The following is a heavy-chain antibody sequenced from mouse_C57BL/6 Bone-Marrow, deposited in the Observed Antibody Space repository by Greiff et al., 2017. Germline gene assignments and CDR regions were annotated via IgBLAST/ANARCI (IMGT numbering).Heavy chain of an antibody. J-gene: IGHJ3*01. CDR3: AGLRRWFAY. CDR2: INPSSGYT. Sequence: QVQLKESGAELAKPGASVKLSCKASGYTFTSYWMHWVKPRPGQGLEWIGYINPSSGYTKYNQKFKDKATLTADKSSSTAYMQLSSLTYEDSAVYYCAGLRRWFAYWGQGTLVTVSA. V-gene: IGHV1-7*01. CDR1: GYTFTSYW. D-gene: IGHD2-4*01.